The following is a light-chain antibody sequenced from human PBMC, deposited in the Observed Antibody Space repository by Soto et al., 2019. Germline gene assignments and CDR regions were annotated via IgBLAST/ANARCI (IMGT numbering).Light chain of an antibody. CDR2: EVS. CDR3: TSYTSSITYV. Sequence: LTQPASASGSPGQSITISCTGTSSDVGGYNYVSWYQQHPGKAPKLMIYEVSNRPSGVSNRFSGSKSGNTASLTISGLQAEDEADYYCTSYTSSITYVFGTGTKVTVL. CDR1: SSDVGGYNY. V-gene: IGLV2-14*01. J-gene: IGLJ1*01.